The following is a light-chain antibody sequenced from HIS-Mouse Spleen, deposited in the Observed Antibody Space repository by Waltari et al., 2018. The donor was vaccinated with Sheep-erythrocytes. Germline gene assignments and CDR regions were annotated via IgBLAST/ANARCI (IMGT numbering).Light chain of an antibody. CDR1: QGIRND. V-gene: IGKV1-6*01. CDR3: LQDYNYPYT. CDR2: AAS. Sequence: AIQMTQSPSSLSASVGDKVTIHCRASQGIRNDLGWYQQKPGKAPKLLIYAASSLQSGVPSRFSGSGSGTDFTLTISSLQPEDFATYYCLQDYNYPYTFGQGTKLEIK. J-gene: IGKJ2*01.